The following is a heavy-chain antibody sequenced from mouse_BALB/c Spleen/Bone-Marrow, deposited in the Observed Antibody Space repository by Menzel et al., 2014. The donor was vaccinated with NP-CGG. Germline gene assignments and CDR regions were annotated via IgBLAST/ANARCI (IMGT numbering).Heavy chain of an antibody. Sequence: VHLVESGPGLVQPSQSLSITCTVSGFSLTTYGLHWVRRSPGKGLEWLGVIWSGGSTDYNAAFISRLSISKDNSKSQVFFKMNSLQANDTAIYYCARINYGSRRYWYFDVWGAGTTVTVSS. CDR2: IWSGGST. CDR1: GFSLTTYG. D-gene: IGHD1-1*01. V-gene: IGHV2-2*02. CDR3: ARINYGSRRYWYFDV. J-gene: IGHJ1*01.